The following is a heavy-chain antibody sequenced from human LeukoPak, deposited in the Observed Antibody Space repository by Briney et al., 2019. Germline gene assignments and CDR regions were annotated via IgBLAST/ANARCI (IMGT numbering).Heavy chain of an antibody. D-gene: IGHD3-16*01. CDR1: GGSINNYF. V-gene: IGHV4-34*01. Sequence: SETLSLTCAVSGGSINNYFWNWIRQPPGKGLEWIGEINHSGSTNYNPSLKSRVTISVDTSKNQFSLKLSSMTAADTAVYYCALCAEGAFDIWGQGTMVTVSS. J-gene: IGHJ3*02. CDR3: ALCAEGAFDI. CDR2: INHSGST.